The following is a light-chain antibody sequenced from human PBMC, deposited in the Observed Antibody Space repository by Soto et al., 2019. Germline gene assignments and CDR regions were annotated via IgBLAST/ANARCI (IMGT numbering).Light chain of an antibody. Sequence: HISQSPSTRSAPVGDRVTITCRASHTITIWLAWYQQKPGKAPKLLIYDTSSLKSGVPSRFSGSRSGTEFSLSTSRLQPVHFAPCPCQQYNTCSRTSGQGTKVDI. CDR2: DTS. CDR3: QQYNTCSRT. V-gene: IGKV1-5*01. J-gene: IGKJ1*01. CDR1: HTITIW.